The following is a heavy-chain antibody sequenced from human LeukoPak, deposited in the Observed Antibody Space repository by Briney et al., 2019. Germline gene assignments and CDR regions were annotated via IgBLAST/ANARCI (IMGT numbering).Heavy chain of an antibody. CDR1: GFTFSTYL. V-gene: IGHV3-74*01. Sequence: GGSLRLSCAASGFTFSTYLMHWVRQATAKGLVWGSLIDSVGSSTSYPNSVKGRFTSSRDNAKNTMYLQMNNLRAEDTAVYYGARGYGESADSRRAFDIWGQGTMVTVSS. J-gene: IGHJ3*02. D-gene: IGHD4-17*01. CDR2: IDSVGSST. CDR3: ARGYGESADSRRAFDI.